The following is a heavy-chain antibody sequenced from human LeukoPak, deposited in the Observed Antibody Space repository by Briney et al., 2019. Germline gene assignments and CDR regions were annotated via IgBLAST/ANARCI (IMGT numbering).Heavy chain of an antibody. V-gene: IGHV4-39*01. Sequence: SETLSLTCTVSGGSISSSSYYWGWIRQPPGKGLEWIGSIYYSGSTYYNPSLKSRVTISVDTSKNQFSLKLSSVTAADTAVYYCASLRGGLDYWGQGTLVTVSS. J-gene: IGHJ4*02. D-gene: IGHD2-15*01. CDR3: ASLRGGLDY. CDR2: IYYSGST. CDR1: GGSISSSSYY.